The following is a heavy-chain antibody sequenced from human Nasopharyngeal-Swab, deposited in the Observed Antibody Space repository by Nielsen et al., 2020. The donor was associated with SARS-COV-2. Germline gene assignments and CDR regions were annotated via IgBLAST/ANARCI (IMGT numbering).Heavy chain of an antibody. Sequence: GESPKISCAASGFTISSNGMNWVRQAPGKGLEWVAYISSSSSTSYYADSVKGRFTISRDNPKNSLYLQMNSLRDEDTAVYYCARDVGIVGATLDNWGQGTLVTVSS. CDR1: GFTISSNG. J-gene: IGHJ4*02. CDR3: ARDVGIVGATLDN. D-gene: IGHD1-26*01. CDR2: ISSSSSTS. V-gene: IGHV3-48*02.